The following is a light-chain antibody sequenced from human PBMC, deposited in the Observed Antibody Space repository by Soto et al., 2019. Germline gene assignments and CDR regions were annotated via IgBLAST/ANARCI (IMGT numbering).Light chain of an antibody. CDR3: QQYGSSPYT. CDR1: QSIRSNY. Sequence: EIVLTQSPGTLSLSPGERATLSCRASQSIRSNYLAWYQQKPGQAPRLLIYDASSMSTGIPDRFSGSGSGTDFTLTISRLESEDFAVYYCQQYGSSPYTFGQGAKLEI. CDR2: DAS. V-gene: IGKV3-20*01. J-gene: IGKJ2*01.